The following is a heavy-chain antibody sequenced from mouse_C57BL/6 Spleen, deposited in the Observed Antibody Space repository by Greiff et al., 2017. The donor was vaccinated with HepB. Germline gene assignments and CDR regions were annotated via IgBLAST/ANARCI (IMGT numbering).Heavy chain of an antibody. V-gene: IGHV1-15*01. CDR1: GYTFTDYE. Sequence: VQLQQSGAELVRPGASVTLSCKASGYTFTDYEMHWVKQTPVHGLEWIGAIDPETGGPAYNQKFKGKAILTADKSSSTAYMELRSLTSEDSAVYYCTRRGTTVAWFAYWGQGTLVTVSA. CDR3: TRRGTTVAWFAY. CDR2: IDPETGGP. D-gene: IGHD1-1*01. J-gene: IGHJ3*01.